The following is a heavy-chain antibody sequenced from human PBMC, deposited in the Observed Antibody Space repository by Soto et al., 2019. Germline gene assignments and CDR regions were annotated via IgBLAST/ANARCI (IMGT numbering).Heavy chain of an antibody. D-gene: IGHD3-10*01. V-gene: IGHV3-48*03. CDR3: ATRSGGGGAFDF. CDR1: GFTFSSYE. J-gene: IGHJ3*01. Sequence: GGSLRLSCAASGFTFSSYEMKWVRQAPGKGLEWVSYISSSGSNIYYADSVQGRFTISRDNAKNSLYLQMNSLRAEDTAVYYCATRSGGGGAFDFWGQGTMVTVSS. CDR2: ISSSGSNI.